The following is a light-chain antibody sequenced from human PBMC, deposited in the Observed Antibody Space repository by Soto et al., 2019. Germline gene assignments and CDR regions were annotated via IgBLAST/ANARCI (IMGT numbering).Light chain of an antibody. J-gene: IGKJ4*01. CDR2: RVS. V-gene: IGKV2-30*01. Sequence: VLTHPPHSPPVPFGEFAPIPCRSTVRISYRGRSTYLTGCQQRPGQCPRRLMYRVSSRAAGIRDRFCGSGSGTDFALTISSVEAEDVAVYYCRQYSSCPITFGGGTEVDI. CDR1: VRISYRGRSTY. CDR3: RQYSSCPIT.